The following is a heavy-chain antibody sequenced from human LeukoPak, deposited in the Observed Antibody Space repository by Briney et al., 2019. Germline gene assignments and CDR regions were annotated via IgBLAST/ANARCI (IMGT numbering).Heavy chain of an antibody. CDR1: GFTFSTHA. V-gene: IGHV3-23*01. Sequence: GGSLRLSCAPSGFTFSTHAMSWVRQAPGKGLEWVSTSRGSGGITYYADSVKGRFTISRDQSKNTLYLQMNSPRVEDTAVYYCAKGYADYGADAFDIWGQGTLVTVSS. CDR3: AKGYADYGADAFDI. D-gene: IGHD4-17*01. J-gene: IGHJ3*02. CDR2: SRGSGGIT.